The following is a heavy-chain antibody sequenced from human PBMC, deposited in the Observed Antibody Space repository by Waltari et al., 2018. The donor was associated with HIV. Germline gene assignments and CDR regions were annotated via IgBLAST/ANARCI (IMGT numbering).Heavy chain of an antibody. J-gene: IGHJ4*02. Sequence: QVQLVESGGGVVQPGRSLRLSCAASGFTFSTSGMHWVRKAPGKELEWVAFISYDAGNKYFADSLKCRFILSRDHSKNILSLQMNSLRTEDTAVYYCAKDKGGVTYIFDYWGQGTLVTVSS. D-gene: IGHD1-26*01. V-gene: IGHV3-30*18. CDR1: GFTFSTSG. CDR3: AKDKGGVTYIFDY. CDR2: ISYDAGNK.